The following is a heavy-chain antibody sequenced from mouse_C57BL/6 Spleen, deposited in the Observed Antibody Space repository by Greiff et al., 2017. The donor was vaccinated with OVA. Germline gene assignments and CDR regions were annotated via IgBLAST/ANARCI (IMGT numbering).Heavy chain of an antibody. J-gene: IGHJ1*03. CDR1: GYTFTSYW. Sequence: VQLQQSGAELVRPGSSVKLSCKASGYTFTSYWMHWVKQRPIQGLEWIGNIDPSDSETHYNQKFKDKATLTVDKSSSTAYMQLSSLTSEDSAVYYCARRKNYYGSSYDWYFDVWGTGTTVTVSS. V-gene: IGHV1-52*01. D-gene: IGHD1-1*01. CDR3: ARRKNYYGSSYDWYFDV. CDR2: IDPSDSET.